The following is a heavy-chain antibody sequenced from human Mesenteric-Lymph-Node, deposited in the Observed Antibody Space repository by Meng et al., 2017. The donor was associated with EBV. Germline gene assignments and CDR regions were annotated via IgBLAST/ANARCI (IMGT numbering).Heavy chain of an antibody. Sequence: LQSQGSGSGMVKPTPTLSLTCSVSGGSVSSGGYSWNSLRQAPGKGLECIRYIYHFWSPNYNPSLKIRVTISLDRFKNQFSLNLASMTAADTCVYYCARRGIAGGFDFWGQGTLVTVSS. V-gene: IGHV4-30-2*01. CDR2: IYHFWSP. CDR3: ARRGIAGGFDF. J-gene: IGHJ4*02. D-gene: IGHD3-16*01. CDR1: GGSVSSGGYS.